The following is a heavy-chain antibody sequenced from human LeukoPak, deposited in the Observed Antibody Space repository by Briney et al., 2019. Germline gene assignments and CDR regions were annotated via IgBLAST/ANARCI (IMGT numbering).Heavy chain of an antibody. Sequence: GGSLRLSCEASGFVFGHSWMSWVRQAPGKGLEWVANINQAGSEKYYVDSVKGRFTISRDNAKNLLALQMNSLRAEDTAVYYCARGQGWDDYWGQGNLVTVSS. CDR3: ARGQGWDDY. J-gene: IGHJ4*02. CDR2: INQAGSEK. D-gene: IGHD6-19*01. CDR1: GFVFGHSW. V-gene: IGHV3-7*03.